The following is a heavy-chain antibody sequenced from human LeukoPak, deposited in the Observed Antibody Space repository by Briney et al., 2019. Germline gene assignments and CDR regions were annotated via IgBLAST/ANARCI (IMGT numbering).Heavy chain of an antibody. Sequence: QPGGSLRLSCAASGFTFNNYAMSWVRQAPGKGLEWVSTISYSGGSTYYADSVKGRFTISRDNAKNSLYLQMNSLRDEDTAVYYCARDAGYSGYDWRDYWGQGTLVTVSS. CDR2: ISYSGGST. J-gene: IGHJ4*02. CDR1: GFTFNNYA. V-gene: IGHV3-23*01. D-gene: IGHD5-12*01. CDR3: ARDAGYSGYDWRDY.